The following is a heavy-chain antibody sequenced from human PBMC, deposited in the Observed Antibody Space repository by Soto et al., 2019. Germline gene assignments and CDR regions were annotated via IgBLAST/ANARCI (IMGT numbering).Heavy chain of an antibody. J-gene: IGHJ4*02. CDR3: ARGRIRYFDWFDY. D-gene: IGHD3-9*01. V-gene: IGHV3-48*02. CDR2: ISSSSSTI. Sequence: PGGSLRLSCASSGFTFSSYSMNWVRQAPGKGLEWVSYISSSSSTIYYADSVKGRFTISRDNAKNSLYLQMNSLRDEDTAVYYCARGRIRYFDWFDYWGQGTLVTVSS. CDR1: GFTFSSYS.